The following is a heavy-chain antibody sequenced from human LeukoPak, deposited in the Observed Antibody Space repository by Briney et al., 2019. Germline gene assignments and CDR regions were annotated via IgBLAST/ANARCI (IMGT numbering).Heavy chain of an antibody. J-gene: IGHJ4*02. CDR3: ATWGPHFDY. CDR1: GYTLSNHA. D-gene: IGHD7-27*01. Sequence: GASVKVSCKGSGYTLSNHAFSWVRQAPGQGLEWMGWISADNGNTNHAQKFQGRVSLTTDTSTSTAYMELRSLRSDDTAVYYCATWGPHFDYWGQGTLVTVSS. V-gene: IGHV1-18*04. CDR2: ISADNGNT.